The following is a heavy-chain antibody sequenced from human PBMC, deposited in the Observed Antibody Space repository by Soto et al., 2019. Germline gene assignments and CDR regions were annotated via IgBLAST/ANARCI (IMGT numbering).Heavy chain of an antibody. Sequence: QVQLVESGGGVVQPGRSLRLSCAASGFTFSSYGMHWVRQAPGKGLEWVAVIWYDGSNKYYADSVKGRFTISRDNSKNTLYLQMNSLRAEDTAVYYCARDVKAVALRWFDPWGQGTLVTVSS. CDR2: IWYDGSNK. D-gene: IGHD6-19*01. V-gene: IGHV3-33*01. CDR3: ARDVKAVALRWFDP. CDR1: GFTFSSYG. J-gene: IGHJ5*02.